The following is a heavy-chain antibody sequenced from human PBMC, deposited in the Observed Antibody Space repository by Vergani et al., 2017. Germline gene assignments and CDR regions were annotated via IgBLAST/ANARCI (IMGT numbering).Heavy chain of an antibody. Sequence: QVQLQQWGAGLLKPSETLSLTCAVYGGSFSGYYWSWIRQPPGKGLEWIGEINHSGSTNYNPSLKSRVTISVDTSKNQFSLKVSTVTASDTAVYYWARGLGEGQLARRTTGTNYYYYYYMDVWGKGTTVTVSS. J-gene: IGHJ6*03. CDR3: ARGLGEGQLARRTTGTNYYYYYYMDV. CDR1: GGSFSGYY. CDR2: INHSGST. D-gene: IGHD1-1*01. V-gene: IGHV4-34*01.